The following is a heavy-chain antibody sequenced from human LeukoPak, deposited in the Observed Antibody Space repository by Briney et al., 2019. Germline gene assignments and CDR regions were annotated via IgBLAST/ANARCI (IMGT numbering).Heavy chain of an antibody. V-gene: IGHV1-69*05. J-gene: IGHJ4*02. CDR2: IIPIFGTA. CDR1: EGTFSSYA. Sequence: SVKVSCKASEGTFSSYAISWVRPAPGQGLEWMGRIIPIFGTANYAQKFKGRVTITTDESTSTVYMELSSLRSEDTAVYYCARSSGWYDFDYWGQGTLVTVSS. CDR3: ARSSGWYDFDY. D-gene: IGHD6-19*01.